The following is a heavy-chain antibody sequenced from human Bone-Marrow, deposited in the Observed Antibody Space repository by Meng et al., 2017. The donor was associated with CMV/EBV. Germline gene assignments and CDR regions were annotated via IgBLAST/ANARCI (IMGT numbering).Heavy chain of an antibody. D-gene: IGHD6-19*01. CDR2: INTYSCYT. V-gene: IGHV1-18*01. CDR3: ARDAGTIAVSGIGAD. J-gene: IGHJ4*02. CDR1: GYTFTTYG. Sequence: ASVKVSCKASGYTFTTYGITWVRQAPGLGLEWLGWINTYSCYTNYAQKLQGRVTMTTDTSTSTAYMELRSLRSDDTAVYYCARDAGTIAVSGIGADWGQGTLVTVSS.